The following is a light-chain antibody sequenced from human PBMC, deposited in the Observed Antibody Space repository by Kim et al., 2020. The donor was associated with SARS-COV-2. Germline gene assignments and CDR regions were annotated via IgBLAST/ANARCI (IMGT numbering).Light chain of an antibody. CDR1: QDIGNF. CDR3: QQYDYLPSVT. Sequence: SVGDRVTITCQASQDIGNFLNWYQQKPGQAPKLLIFDASNLETGVPSRFSGSGSATHFTLTINSLQPEDVATYYCQQYDYLPSVTFGQGIRLEIK. CDR2: DAS. J-gene: IGKJ5*01. V-gene: IGKV1-33*01.